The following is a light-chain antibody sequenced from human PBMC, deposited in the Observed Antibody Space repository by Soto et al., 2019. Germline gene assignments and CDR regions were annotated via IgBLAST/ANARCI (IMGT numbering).Light chain of an antibody. CDR2: GAS. J-gene: IGKJ3*01. CDR1: QIISSN. Sequence: DIVLTQSPATLSVSLGERVSLSCRASQIISSNLAWYQQKPGQIPRLLIYGASARAAGIPARSSGSGSGTEFTLTISSLQSEDFAVYYCQQYNNWPQFTFGPGTKVDV. V-gene: IGKV3-15*01. CDR3: QQYNNWPQFT.